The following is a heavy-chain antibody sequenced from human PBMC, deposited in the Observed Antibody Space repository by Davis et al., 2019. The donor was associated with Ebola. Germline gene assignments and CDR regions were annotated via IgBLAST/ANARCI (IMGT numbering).Heavy chain of an antibody. CDR2: INPTDGST. Sequence: ASVKVSCKASGYTFTGYYMHWVRQTPGQWLEWVAIINPTDGSTRYAQNFKGRVNVTRDTSTSTVYMELTSLRSEDTAIFYRSRALDISPRPFDYWGQGNLVTVSS. J-gene: IGHJ4*02. CDR1: GYTFTGYY. CDR3: SRALDISPRPFDY. D-gene: IGHD3-9*01. V-gene: IGHV1-46*01.